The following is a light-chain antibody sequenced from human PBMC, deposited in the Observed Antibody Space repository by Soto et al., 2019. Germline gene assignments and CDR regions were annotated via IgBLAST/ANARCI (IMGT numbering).Light chain of an antibody. J-gene: IGKJ2*01. Sequence: EIVMTQSPATLSVSPGERATLSCRASQSVSGSLAWYQQKPGQAPRLLFYGASTRATGVPARFSGSGSGTEFTLTISSLQPEDFAVYYCQQYNKWLYTFGQGTKLEIK. V-gene: IGKV3-15*01. CDR3: QQYNKWLYT. CDR1: QSVSGS. CDR2: GAS.